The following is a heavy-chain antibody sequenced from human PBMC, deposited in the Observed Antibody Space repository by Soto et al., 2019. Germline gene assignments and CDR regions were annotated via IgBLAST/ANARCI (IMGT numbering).Heavy chain of an antibody. CDR3: AKGHPRLTIFGVATIYRDYDAFDI. J-gene: IGHJ3*02. V-gene: IGHV3-23*01. CDR1: GFTFSCYD. Sequence: EVQLLESGGGLVQPGGSLRLSCAASGFTFSCYDMSWVRQAPGKGLEWVSAISGSGGSTYYADSVKGRFTISRDNSKNTLYLQMNSLRADDTAVYYCAKGHPRLTIFGVATIYRDYDAFDIWGQGTMVTVSS. D-gene: IGHD3-3*01. CDR2: ISGSGGST.